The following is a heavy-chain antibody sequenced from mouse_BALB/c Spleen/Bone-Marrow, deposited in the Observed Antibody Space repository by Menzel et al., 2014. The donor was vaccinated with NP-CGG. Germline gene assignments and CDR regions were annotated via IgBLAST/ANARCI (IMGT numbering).Heavy chain of an antibody. Sequence: VQLQQPGPELVKPGASVKVSCKASGYSFTDYNMYWVKQSHGKSLEWIGYIDPYIDGTSYNQKFRGKATLTVDKSSSTAFMHLNSLTSEDSAVYYCARPLYYDYGFPYWGQGTLVTVST. CDR1: GYSFTDYN. D-gene: IGHD2-4*01. CDR3: ARPLYYDYGFPY. V-gene: IGHV1S135*01. CDR2: IDPYIDGT. J-gene: IGHJ3*01.